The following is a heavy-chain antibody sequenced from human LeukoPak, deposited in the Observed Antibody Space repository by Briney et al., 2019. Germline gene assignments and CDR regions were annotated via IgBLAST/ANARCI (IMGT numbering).Heavy chain of an antibody. CDR1: GFSFSTYA. J-gene: IGHJ4*02. CDR3: ANRGLRLQGSVKLLYFDS. CDR2: ITNNGGST. D-gene: IGHD1-26*01. Sequence: GGSLRLSCAASGFSFSTYAVSWVRQAPGKGLEWVSSITNNGGSTSYADSVKGRFTISRDNSKNALYLQMNSLRAEDTAVYYCANRGLRLQGSVKLLYFDSWGQGTLVTVSS. V-gene: IGHV3-23*01.